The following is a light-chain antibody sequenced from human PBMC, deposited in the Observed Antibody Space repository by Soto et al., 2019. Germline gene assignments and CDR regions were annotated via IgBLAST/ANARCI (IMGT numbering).Light chain of an antibody. CDR3: QLYNSYWT. CDR2: DAS. Sequence: DIQMTQSPSTLSASVGDRVTITCRASQSISSWLAWYQQKPGKAPKLLIYDASSLESGVPSRFSGSGSGTEFTLSISCLQPDDFATYYCQLYNSYWTFGQGTKVEIK. J-gene: IGKJ1*01. V-gene: IGKV1-5*01. CDR1: QSISSW.